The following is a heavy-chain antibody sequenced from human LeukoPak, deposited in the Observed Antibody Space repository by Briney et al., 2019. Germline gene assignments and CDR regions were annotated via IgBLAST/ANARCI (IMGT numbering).Heavy chain of an antibody. CDR3: ARDSGSYFDAFDI. CDR2: IYTSGST. J-gene: IGHJ3*02. CDR1: GASTSSYY. D-gene: IGHD1-26*01. V-gene: IGHV4-4*07. Sequence: SETLSLXCTVSGASTSSYYWRWIRQPAGKGLEWIGRIYTSGSTSYNPSRTSRVVISVDTSKNQYSLKLSSVTAADTAVYYCARDSGSYFDAFDIWGQGTMVTVSS.